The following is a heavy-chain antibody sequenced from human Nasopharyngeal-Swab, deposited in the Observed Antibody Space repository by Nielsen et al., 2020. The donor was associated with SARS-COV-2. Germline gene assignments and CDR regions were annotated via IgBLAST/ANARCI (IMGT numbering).Heavy chain of an antibody. CDR3: STVQQWLVQWFDP. CDR1: GYTLTELS. Sequence: ASVKVSCKVSGYTLTELSMHWVRQAAGKGLEWMGGLDPEDGETIYAKKFQGRVTMTEDPSTDTAYMELRSLRSEDTAVYYCSTVQQWLVQWFDPWGQGTLVTVSS. CDR2: LDPEDGET. J-gene: IGHJ5*02. D-gene: IGHD6-19*01. V-gene: IGHV1-24*01.